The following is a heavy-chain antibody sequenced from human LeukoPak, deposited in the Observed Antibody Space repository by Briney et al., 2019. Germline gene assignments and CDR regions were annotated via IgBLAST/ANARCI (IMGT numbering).Heavy chain of an antibody. CDR1: GFTFTDYG. CDR2: IRYDGSGQ. J-gene: IGHJ4*02. CDR3: AKDHGYSYGLPDY. Sequence: GGSLRLSCAASGFTFTDYGIHWVRQAPGKGLEWVTFIRYDGSGQYYADSVKGRFTISRDNSKNTLYLQMNSLRPEDTAVYYCAKDHGYSYGLPDYWGLGTLVTVSS. V-gene: IGHV3-30*02. D-gene: IGHD5-18*01.